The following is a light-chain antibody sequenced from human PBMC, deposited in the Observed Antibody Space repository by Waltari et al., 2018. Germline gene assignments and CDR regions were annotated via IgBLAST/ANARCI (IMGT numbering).Light chain of an antibody. CDR1: QGISKE. J-gene: IGKJ2*03. V-gene: IGKV1-27*01. Sequence: DIQMTQSPSSLSASVGDRVTVTCRASQGISKELSWYQQKPGKAPALLIYAASSLQTGVSSRFSGSGSGTDFTLTISSLEPEDVATYYCRQDYTTPYSFGQGTKVEI. CDR3: RQDYTTPYS. CDR2: AAS.